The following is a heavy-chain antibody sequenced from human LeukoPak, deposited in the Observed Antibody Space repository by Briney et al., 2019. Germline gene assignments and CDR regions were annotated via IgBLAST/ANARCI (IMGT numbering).Heavy chain of an antibody. J-gene: IGHJ2*01. CDR3: ARHEYSISWSPPEYFDL. V-gene: IGHV4-34*01. Sequence: SETLSLACAVYGGSFSGYYWSWIRQPPGKGLEWIGEINHSGSTNYNPSLKSRVTISVDTSKNQFSLKLTSVTAADTAVFYCARHEYSISWSPPEYFDLWGRGTLVTVSS. D-gene: IGHD6-13*01. CDR1: GGSFSGYY. CDR2: INHSGST.